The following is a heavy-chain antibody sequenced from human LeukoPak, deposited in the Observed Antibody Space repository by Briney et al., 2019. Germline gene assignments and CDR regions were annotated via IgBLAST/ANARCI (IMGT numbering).Heavy chain of an antibody. CDR2: IWFDGSNK. J-gene: IGHJ4*02. Sequence: GGSLRLSCAASGFTFSSFGMHWVRQAPGKGLEWVALIWFDGSNKYYADSVKSRFTISRDNSKNTLYLQMNSLRAEDTAVYYCAREHMDPNYFDYWGQGTLVTVSS. CDR1: GFTFSSFG. CDR3: AREHMDPNYFDY. V-gene: IGHV3-33*01. D-gene: IGHD2-2*03.